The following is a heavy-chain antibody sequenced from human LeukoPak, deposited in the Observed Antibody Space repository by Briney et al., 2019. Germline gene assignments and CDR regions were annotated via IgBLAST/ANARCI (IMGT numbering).Heavy chain of an antibody. Sequence: GGSPRLSCAASGFTFSSYWMHWVRQAPGKGLVWVSRINSDGSSTNYADSVKGRFTISRDNAKNTLYLQMNSLRAEDTAVYYCEVGAAVTSNWGQGTLVTVSS. CDR3: EVGAAVTSN. J-gene: IGHJ4*02. V-gene: IGHV3-74*01. D-gene: IGHD6-13*01. CDR1: GFTFSSYW. CDR2: INSDGSST.